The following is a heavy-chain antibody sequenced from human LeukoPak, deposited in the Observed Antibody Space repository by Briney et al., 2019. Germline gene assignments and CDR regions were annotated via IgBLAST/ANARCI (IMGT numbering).Heavy chain of an antibody. CDR2: IRYDGSQK. Sequence: GGSLRLSCAASGFSFSNYGMHWVRQAPGKGLEWVAYIRYDGSQKYYGDSVRGRFTISRDNSKNTVYLQMNSLRDEDTAVYYCARDLLSLPHKYFDSWGQGTLVTVSS. CDR3: ARDLLSLPHKYFDS. J-gene: IGHJ4*02. CDR1: GFSFSNYG. V-gene: IGHV3-30*02. D-gene: IGHD3-16*01.